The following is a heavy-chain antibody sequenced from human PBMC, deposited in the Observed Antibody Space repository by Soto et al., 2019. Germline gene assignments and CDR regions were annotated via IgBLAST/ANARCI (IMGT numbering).Heavy chain of an antibody. V-gene: IGHV4-39*01. CDR3: AKSDIPSQLTMVARFDY. J-gene: IGHJ4*02. CDR2: IYYSGST. D-gene: IGHD4-17*01. CDR1: GGSISSSSYY. Sequence: SETLSLTCTVSGGSISSSSYYWGWIRQPPGKGLEWIGSIYYSGSTYYNPSLKSRVTISVDTSKNQFSLKLSSVTAADTAVYYCAKSDIPSQLTMVARFDYWGQGTLVTAPQ.